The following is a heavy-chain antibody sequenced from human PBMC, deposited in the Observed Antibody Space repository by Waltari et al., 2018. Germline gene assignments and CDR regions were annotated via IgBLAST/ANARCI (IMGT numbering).Heavy chain of an antibody. J-gene: IGHJ6*02. CDR2: VTKKVNSYTT. CDR1: GFTVSDYY. CDR3: ARGANVDLSRYGMDV. V-gene: IGHV3-72*01. Sequence: EVQLVESGGGLVQPGGFLRLSCAASGFTVSDYYMVWIRRAPGKGLEWVGRVTKKVNSYTTEYAASVKGRFTISRDDSKNSLYLQMNSLKTEDTAVYYCARGANVDLSRYGMDVWGQGTTVTVSS. D-gene: IGHD2-8*01.